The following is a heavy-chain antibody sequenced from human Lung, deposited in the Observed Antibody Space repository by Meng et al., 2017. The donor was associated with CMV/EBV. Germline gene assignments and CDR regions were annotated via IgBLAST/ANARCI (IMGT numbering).Heavy chain of an antibody. J-gene: IGHJ4*02. CDR3: ARGYLPANVGDSDFDY. CDR1: GYTFIGYY. CDR2: IDCRGGGT. V-gene: IGHV1-2*02. D-gene: IGHD4-17*01. Sequence: ASVKVSXKASGYTFIGYYLHWVREAPGRGLEWIGRIDCRGGGTDSAQKFRGRVTMTRDKSRITVTLEMRGLRSDDTAIYYCARGYLPANVGDSDFDYWGQGXMVTVSS.